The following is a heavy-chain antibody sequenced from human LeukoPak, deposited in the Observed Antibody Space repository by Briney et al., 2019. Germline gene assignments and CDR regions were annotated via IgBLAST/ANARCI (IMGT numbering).Heavy chain of an antibody. Sequence: GGSLRLSCAASGFTFSDYNMNWVRQAPGKGLEWVSNITNGGSTIHHADSVKGRFTISRDNAKKTLYLQMNSLRAEDTAVYYCARSIGLTGGGVDVWGQGTTVTVSS. D-gene: IGHD3-9*01. CDR2: ITNGGSTI. V-gene: IGHV3-11*01. J-gene: IGHJ6*02. CDR1: GFTFSDYN. CDR3: ARSIGLTGGGVDV.